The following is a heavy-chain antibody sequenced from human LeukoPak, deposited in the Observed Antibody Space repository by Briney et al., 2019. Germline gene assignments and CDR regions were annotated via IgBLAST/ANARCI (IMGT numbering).Heavy chain of an antibody. J-gene: IGHJ4*02. CDR2: IRGSGTST. V-gene: IGHV3-23*01. CDR3: AKGRHYYDSSGYYYTYFDY. Sequence: GGSLRLSCAASGFTFRDYAMSWVRQAPGKGLEWVPAIRGSGTSTFYADSVQGRFAISRDNSKNTLYLQMNSLRAEDTAVYYCAKGRHYYDSSGYYYTYFDYWGQGTLVTVSS. D-gene: IGHD3-22*01. CDR1: GFTFRDYA.